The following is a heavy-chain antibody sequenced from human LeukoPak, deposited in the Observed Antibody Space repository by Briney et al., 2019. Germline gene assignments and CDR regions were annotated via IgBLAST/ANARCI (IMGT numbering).Heavy chain of an antibody. CDR2: IYTSGST. V-gene: IGHV4-61*02. CDR3: ARGHCSGGSCYSGWFDP. Sequence: SETLSLTCTVSGGSLSSGSYYWSWIRQPAGKGLEWIGRIYTSGSTNYNPSLKSRVTISVDTSKNQFSLKLSSVTAADTAVYYCARGHCSGGSCYSGWFDPWGQGTLVTVSS. D-gene: IGHD2-15*01. CDR1: GGSLSSGSYY. J-gene: IGHJ5*02.